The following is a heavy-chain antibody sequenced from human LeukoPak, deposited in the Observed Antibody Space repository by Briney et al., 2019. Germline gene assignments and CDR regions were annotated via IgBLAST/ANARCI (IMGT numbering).Heavy chain of an antibody. CDR2: ISGSGTI. V-gene: IGHV4-4*07. CDR1: GGSIHSY. CDR3: ARMTSSGWYAAGYYFDY. D-gene: IGHD6-19*01. J-gene: IGHJ4*02. Sequence: PSETLSLTCTVSGGSIHSYWSWIRQPAGKGLEWIGRISGSGTITYNPAPQSRLTISIDTSKNQFSLKMSSVTAADTAVYYCARMTSSGWYAAGYYFDYRGQGTLVTVSS.